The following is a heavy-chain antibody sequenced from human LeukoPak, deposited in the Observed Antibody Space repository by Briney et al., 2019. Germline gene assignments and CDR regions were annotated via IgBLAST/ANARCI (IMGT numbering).Heavy chain of an antibody. CDR3: ARGEDSKYGLYYFAY. V-gene: IGHV4-34*01. Sequence: SETLSLTCVVYGGSFGGNDWSWIRQPPGKGLEWIGEINYSGSTNYKPSLKSRVTISLDTSKNQFSLKVTSVTAADTAVYYCARGEDSKYGLYYFAYWGQGTLVTVSS. J-gene: IGHJ4*02. CDR1: GGSFGGND. CDR2: INYSGST. D-gene: IGHD3-10*01.